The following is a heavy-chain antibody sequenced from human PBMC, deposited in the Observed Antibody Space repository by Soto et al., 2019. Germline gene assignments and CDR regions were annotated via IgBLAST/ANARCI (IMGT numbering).Heavy chain of an antibody. CDR1: GGTFSSYA. CDR3: AREGKGYYDFWSGYGAYYYYYGMDV. D-gene: IGHD3-3*01. V-gene: IGHV1-69*13. J-gene: IGHJ6*02. CDR2: IIPIFGTA. Sequence: SVKVSCKASGGTFSSYAISWVRQAPGQGLEWMGGIIPIFGTANYAQKFQGRVTITADESTSTAYMELSSLRSEDTAVYYCAREGKGYYDFWSGYGAYYYYYGMDVWGQGTTVTVSS.